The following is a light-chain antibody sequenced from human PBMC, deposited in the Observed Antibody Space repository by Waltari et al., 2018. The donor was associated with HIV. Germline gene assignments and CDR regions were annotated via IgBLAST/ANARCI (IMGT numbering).Light chain of an antibody. V-gene: IGKV2-28*01. CDR1: RSLLETNGYHF. Sequence: DIVMTQSPLALVVTPGEPASISCRSSRSLLETNGYHFLQWNVQKAGQSPQLLMFLTSKRASGVPDRFSGSGSGTDFTLRISSVQAEDVGVYYCMQALQRPLTFGGGTKVEIK. CDR3: MQALQRPLT. J-gene: IGKJ4*01. CDR2: LTS.